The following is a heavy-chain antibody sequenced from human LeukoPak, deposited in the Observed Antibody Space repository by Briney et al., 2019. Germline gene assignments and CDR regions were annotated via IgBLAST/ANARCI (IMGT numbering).Heavy chain of an antibody. Sequence: SKTLSLTCTVSGGSISSSSYYWGWIRQPPGKGLEWIGSIYYSGSTYYNPSLKSRVTISVDTSKNRFSLKLSSVTAADTAVYYCARHVAEYSSSWYLDYWGQGTLVTVSS. CDR1: GGSISSSSYY. V-gene: IGHV4-39*01. CDR2: IYYSGST. J-gene: IGHJ4*02. CDR3: ARHVAEYSSSWYLDY. D-gene: IGHD6-13*01.